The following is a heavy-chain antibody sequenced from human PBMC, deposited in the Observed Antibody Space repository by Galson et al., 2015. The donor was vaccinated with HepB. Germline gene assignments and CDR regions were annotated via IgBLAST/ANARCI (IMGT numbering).Heavy chain of an antibody. D-gene: IGHD6-19*01. CDR2: ISYDGSNK. J-gene: IGHJ4*02. CDR1: GFTFSSYA. V-gene: IGHV3-30*04. CDR3: ARDRQWLAPFDY. Sequence: SLRLSCAASGFTFSSYAMHWVRQAPGKGLEWVAVISYDGSNKYYADSVKGRFTISRDNSKNTLYLQMNSLRAEDTAVYYCARDRQWLAPFDYWGQGTLVTVSS.